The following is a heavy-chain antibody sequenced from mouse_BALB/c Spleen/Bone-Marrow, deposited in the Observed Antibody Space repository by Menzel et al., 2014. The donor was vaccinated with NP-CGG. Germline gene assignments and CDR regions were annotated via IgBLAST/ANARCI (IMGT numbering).Heavy chain of an antibody. J-gene: IGHJ2*01. CDR2: IHYSGST. CDR3: ANGNFDY. D-gene: IGHD2-1*01. V-gene: IGHV3-1*02. CDR1: GYSITSGYS. Sequence: EVHLVESGPDLVRPSQSLSLTCTVTGYSITSGYSWHWIRPFPGNKLEWMGYIHYSGSTNYNPSLKSRISITRDTSKSQFFLQLNSVTTEDTATYYCANGNFDYWGQGTTLTVSS.